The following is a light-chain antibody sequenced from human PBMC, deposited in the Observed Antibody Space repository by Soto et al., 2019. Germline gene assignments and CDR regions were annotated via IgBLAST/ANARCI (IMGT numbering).Light chain of an antibody. J-gene: IGKJ4*01. CDR1: QSISSN. CDR2: RTS. Sequence: EIVITQSPATLSVSPGERATLSCRASQSISSNLAWYQQKPGQAPRLLMFRTSSRATGFPARFSGSGSGTELNLTISSLQSEDFGVYDCQQYNNWPSATFGGGTKVDIK. CDR3: QQYNNWPSAT. V-gene: IGKV3-15*01.